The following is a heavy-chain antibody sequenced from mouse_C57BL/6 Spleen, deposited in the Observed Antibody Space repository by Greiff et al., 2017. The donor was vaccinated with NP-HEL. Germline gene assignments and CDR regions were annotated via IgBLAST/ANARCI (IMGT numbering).Heavy chain of an antibody. V-gene: IGHV5-12*01. D-gene: IGHD4-1*01. CDR3: ARRGWDGYFDV. Sequence: EVQLQESGGGLVQPGGSLKLSCAASGFTFSDYYMYWVRQTPEKRLEWVAYISNGGGSTYYPDTVKGRFTISRDNAKNTLYLQMSRLKSEDTAMYYCARRGWDGYFDVWGTGTTVTVSS. CDR2: ISNGGGST. CDR1: GFTFSDYY. J-gene: IGHJ1*03.